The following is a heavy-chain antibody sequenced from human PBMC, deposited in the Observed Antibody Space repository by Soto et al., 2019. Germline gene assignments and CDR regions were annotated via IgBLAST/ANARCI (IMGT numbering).Heavy chain of an antibody. J-gene: IGHJ4*02. CDR1: GGSISRGGYS. Sequence: QLQLLESGSGLVKPSQTLALTCAVSGGSISRGGYSWGWIRQPPGKGLEVIGYIYHSVSTYYNPSLNSRVTISVDRSKNQLSLRLSSVTAADTDVYYCARVPDYWGQGTLVTVSS. CDR2: IYHSVST. V-gene: IGHV4-30-2*01. CDR3: ARVPDY.